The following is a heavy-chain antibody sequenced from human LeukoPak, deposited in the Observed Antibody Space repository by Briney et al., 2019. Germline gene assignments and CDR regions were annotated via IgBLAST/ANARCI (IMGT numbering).Heavy chain of an antibody. V-gene: IGHV3-23*01. J-gene: IGHJ4*02. CDR2: ISGSGGST. CDR3: AKLNDFWSGYSDY. D-gene: IGHD3-3*01. CDR1: GFTFSSYA. Sequence: PGGSLRLSCAASGFTFSSYAMSWVRQAPGKGPEWVSAISGSGGSTYYADSVKGRFTISRDNSKNTLYLQMNSLRAEDTAVYYCAKLNDFWSGYSDYWGQGTLVTVSS.